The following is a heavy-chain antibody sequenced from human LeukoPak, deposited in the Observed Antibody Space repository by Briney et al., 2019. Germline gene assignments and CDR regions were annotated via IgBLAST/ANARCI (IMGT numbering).Heavy chain of an antibody. CDR3: ARVDGYRYYYYYYYMDV. V-gene: IGHV4-39*07. CDR2: IYYSRST. Sequence: PSETLSLTCTVSGGSISSSSYYWGWIRQPPGKGLEWIGSIYYSRSTSYNPSLKSRVTISVDTSKNQFSLKLSSVTAADTAVYYCARVDGYRYYYYYYYMDVWGKGTTVTVSS. CDR1: GGSISSSSYY. J-gene: IGHJ6*03. D-gene: IGHD5-24*01.